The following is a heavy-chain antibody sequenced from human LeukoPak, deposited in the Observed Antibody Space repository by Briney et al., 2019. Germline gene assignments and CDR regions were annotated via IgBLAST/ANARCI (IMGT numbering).Heavy chain of an antibody. CDR1: GYTFPGYY. CDR2: INPNSGGT. Sequence: ASVKVSCKASGYTFPGYYMHWVRQAPGQGLEWMGWINPNSGGTNYAQKFQGRVTMTRDTSISTAYMELSRLRSDDTAVYYCARVSYYYDSSGSLGYWGQGTLVTVSS. V-gene: IGHV1-2*02. J-gene: IGHJ4*02. D-gene: IGHD3-22*01. CDR3: ARVSYYYDSSGSLGY.